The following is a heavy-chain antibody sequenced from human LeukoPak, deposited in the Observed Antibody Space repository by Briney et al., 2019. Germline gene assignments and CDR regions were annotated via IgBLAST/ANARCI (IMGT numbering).Heavy chain of an antibody. D-gene: IGHD1-14*01. V-gene: IGHV4-30-2*01. CDR1: GGSISSGGYY. J-gene: IGHJ6*03. Sequence: SETLSLTCTVSGGSISSGGYYWSWVRQPPGKGLEWIGYIYHSGSTYYNPSLKSRVTISVDTSKNQFSLKLSSVTAADTAVYYCASPEERDYYYYMDVWGKGTTVTVSS. CDR3: ASPEERDYYYYMDV. CDR2: IYHSGST.